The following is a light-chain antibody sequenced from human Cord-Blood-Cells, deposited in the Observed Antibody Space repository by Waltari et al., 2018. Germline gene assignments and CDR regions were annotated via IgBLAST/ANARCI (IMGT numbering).Light chain of an antibody. V-gene: IGKV4-1*01. CDR3: QQYYSTHS. CDR2: WAS. CDR1: QSVLYSSNNKNY. J-gene: IGKJ2*03. Sequence: DIVMTQSPDSLALSLGERANINCTSSQSVLYSSNNKNYLAWYHQKPGQPPKLLIYWASTRESGVPDRFSGSGSGTDFTLTISSLQAEDVAVYYCQQYYSTHSFGQGTKLEIK.